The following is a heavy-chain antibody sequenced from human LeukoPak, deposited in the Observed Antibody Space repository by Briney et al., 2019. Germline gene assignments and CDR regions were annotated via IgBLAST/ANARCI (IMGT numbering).Heavy chain of an antibody. D-gene: IGHD6-19*01. Sequence: PGGSLRLSCAPSGFTFSSFWMNWVRQAPGKGLEWVGRIKSRTDGGTTDYAAPVKGRFTISRDDSENTVYLQMNSLKTEDTAVYHCTTGLSVAGANYWGQGTLVIVPS. J-gene: IGHJ4*02. CDR2: IKSRTDGGTT. CDR1: GFTFSSFW. V-gene: IGHV3-15*01. CDR3: TTGLSVAGANY.